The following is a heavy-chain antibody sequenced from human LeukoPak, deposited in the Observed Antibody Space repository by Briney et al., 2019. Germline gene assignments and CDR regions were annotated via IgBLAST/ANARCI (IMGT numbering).Heavy chain of an antibody. J-gene: IGHJ4*01. Sequence: PSETLSLTCSVSGYSISTDYYWGWIRQAPGKGLEWIGIINHRGSTNYNPSLKSRVTISPDTSKNQFSLKLSSVTAADTAVYYCARVGDTSGYDQHFDYWGQGTLVTVSS. CDR1: GYSISTDYY. D-gene: IGHD3-22*01. CDR3: ARVGDTSGYDQHFDY. V-gene: IGHV4-38-2*02. CDR2: INHRGST.